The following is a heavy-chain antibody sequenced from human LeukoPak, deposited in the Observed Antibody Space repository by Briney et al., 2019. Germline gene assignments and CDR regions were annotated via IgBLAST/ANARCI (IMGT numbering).Heavy chain of an antibody. V-gene: IGHV1-18*04. CDR2: ISAYNGNT. CDR1: GYTFTSYG. D-gene: IGHD2-2*01. J-gene: IGHJ5*02. CDR3: AINPIVVVPAATSGANWFDP. Sequence: GASVKVSCKASGYTFTSYGISWVRQAPGQGLEWMRWISAYNGNTNYAQKLQGRVTMTTDTSTSTAYMELRSLRSDDTAVYYCAINPIVVVPAATSGANWFDPWGQGTLVTVSS.